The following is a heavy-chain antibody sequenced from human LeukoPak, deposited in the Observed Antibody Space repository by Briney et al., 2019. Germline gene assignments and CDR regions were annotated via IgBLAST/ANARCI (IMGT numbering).Heavy chain of an antibody. CDR3: ARDVGSGHGFDI. V-gene: IGHV3-21*01. J-gene: IGHJ3*02. Sequence: GGSLRLSCAASGFTFSSYNMNWVRQAPGKGLEWVSSISSSSYIYYADSVRGRFTISRDNGKDSLYLQMNSLRAEDTAVYYCARDVGSGHGFDIWGQGTMVTVSS. CDR1: GFTFSSYN. CDR2: ISSSSYI. D-gene: IGHD6-19*01.